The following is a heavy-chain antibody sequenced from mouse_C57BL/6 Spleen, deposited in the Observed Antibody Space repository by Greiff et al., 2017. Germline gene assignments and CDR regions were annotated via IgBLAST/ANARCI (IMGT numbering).Heavy chain of an antibody. CDR3: ARSRTVVDYFDY. CDR2: IHPNSGST. D-gene: IGHD1-1*01. V-gene: IGHV1-64*01. J-gene: IGHJ2*01. CDR1: GYTFTSYW. Sequence: VQLQQPGAELVKPGASVKLSCKASGYTFTSYWMHWVKQRPGQGLEWIGMIHPNSGSTNYNEKFKSKATLTVDKSSSTAYMQLSSLTSEDSAVYYCARSRTVVDYFDYWGQGTTLTVSS.